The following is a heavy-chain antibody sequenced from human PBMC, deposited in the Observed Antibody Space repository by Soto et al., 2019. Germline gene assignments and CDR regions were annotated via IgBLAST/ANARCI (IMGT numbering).Heavy chain of an antibody. CDR1: GFTFSPYS. Sequence: EVQLVESGGGLVQAGGSLRLSCAASGFTFSPYSMHWVRQAPGKGLEWLSYITSSSSIIYYADSVRGRFTVSRDNAKNSLYLQVSTLRHEDTAMYYCAKVKGPTLATSYCTYWGQEPMVTVTS. V-gene: IGHV3-48*02. D-gene: IGHD3-16*01. CDR2: ITSSSSII. J-gene: IGHJ4*02. CDR3: AKVKGPTLATSYCTY.